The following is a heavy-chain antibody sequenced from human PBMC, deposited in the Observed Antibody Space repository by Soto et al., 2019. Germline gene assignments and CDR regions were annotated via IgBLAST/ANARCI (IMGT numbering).Heavy chain of an antibody. CDR1: GYSFASHW. V-gene: IGHV5-51*01. D-gene: IGHD1-26*01. CDR3: ARYSGSYWHYLDF. J-gene: IGHJ4*02. CDR2: IYPGDSDT. Sequence: GESLKISCKGSGYSFASHWVAWVRQMPEKGLEWIGTIYPGDSDTKYSSAFRGHVTIPADTSVSTAYLQWRSLEATDSAIYYCARYSGSYWHYLDFWGQGTLVTVSS.